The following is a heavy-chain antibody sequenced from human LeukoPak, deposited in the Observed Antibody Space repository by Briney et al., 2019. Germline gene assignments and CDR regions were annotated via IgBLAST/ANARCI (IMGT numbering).Heavy chain of an antibody. Sequence: GASVKVSCKASGYTFTSYGISWVRQAPGQGLEWMGWISAYNGNTNYAQKLQGRVTMTTDTSTSTAYMELRSLRSDDTAVYYCARGLDSSGYYTPVPDAFDIWGQGTMVTVSS. CDR1: GYTFTSYG. J-gene: IGHJ3*02. CDR3: ARGLDSSGYYTPVPDAFDI. D-gene: IGHD3-22*01. V-gene: IGHV1-18*01. CDR2: ISAYNGNT.